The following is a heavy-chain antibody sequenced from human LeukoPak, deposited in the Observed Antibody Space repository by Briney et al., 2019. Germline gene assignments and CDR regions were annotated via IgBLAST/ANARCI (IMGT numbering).Heavy chain of an antibody. CDR3: AVEGVWTTAMVIG. D-gene: IGHD5-18*01. Sequence: EASVNVSCKASGYTFTGYYMHWVRQAPGQGLEWMGRINPNSGGTNYAQKFQGRVTMTRDTSISTAYMELSRLRSDDTAVYYCAVEGVWTTAMVIGWDQGTLVTVSS. CDR2: INPNSGGT. V-gene: IGHV1-2*06. J-gene: IGHJ4*02. CDR1: GYTFTGYY.